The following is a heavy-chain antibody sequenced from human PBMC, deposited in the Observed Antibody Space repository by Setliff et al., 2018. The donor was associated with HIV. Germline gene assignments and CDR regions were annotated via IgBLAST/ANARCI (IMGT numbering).Heavy chain of an antibody. CDR3: ARGQTGVAAAAFGGGSAWSDEGFDI. CDR1: GGTLSNYV. J-gene: IGHJ3*02. D-gene: IGHD6-13*01. Sequence: SVKVSCKTSGGTLSNYVITWVRQAPGQGLEWMGMIIPMYNIPAYAQKFQGRVTFTADESTSTAYMELSSLSSEGTAVYYCARGQTGVAAAAFGGGSAWSDEGFDIWGQGTMVTVSS. CDR2: IIPMYNIP. V-gene: IGHV1-69*13.